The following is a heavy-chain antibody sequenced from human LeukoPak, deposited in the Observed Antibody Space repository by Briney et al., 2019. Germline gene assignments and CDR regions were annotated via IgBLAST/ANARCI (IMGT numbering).Heavy chain of an antibody. V-gene: IGHV4-59*01. CDR3: ARDRGTYYFDY. CDR2: IYYSGST. J-gene: IGHJ4*02. Sequence: SETLSLTCTVSGGSISSYYWSWIRQPPGKGLEWIGYIYYSGSTNYNPSLKSRVTISVDTSKNQFSLKLSSVTAADTAVYYCARDRGTYYFDYWGQGTLVTVSS. CDR1: GGSISSYY. D-gene: IGHD5-12*01.